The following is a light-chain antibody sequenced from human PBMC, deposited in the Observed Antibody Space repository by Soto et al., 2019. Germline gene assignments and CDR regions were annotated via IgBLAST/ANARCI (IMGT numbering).Light chain of an antibody. V-gene: IGLV2-11*01. CDR3: CSYAGSYSYV. CDR1: KSDVGNYNY. Sequence: QSALTQPRSVSGSPGQSGSISCTGTKSDVGNYNYVSWYQHHPGKAPKLIIYDVRKRPSGVPDRFSASKSGNTASLTISGLQAHDEAEYYCCSYAGSYSYVFGPGTKLTVL. CDR2: DVR. J-gene: IGLJ1*01.